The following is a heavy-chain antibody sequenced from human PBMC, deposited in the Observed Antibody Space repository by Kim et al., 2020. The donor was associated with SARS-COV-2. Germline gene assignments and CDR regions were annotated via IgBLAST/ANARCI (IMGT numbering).Heavy chain of an antibody. CDR3: ARDKGVDI. V-gene: IGHV3-48*02. Sequence: SSTIYYADSVKGRFTISRDNAKNSLYLQMNSLRDEDTAVYYCARDKGVDIWGQGTMVTVSS. D-gene: IGHD1-26*01. CDR2: SSTI. J-gene: IGHJ3*02.